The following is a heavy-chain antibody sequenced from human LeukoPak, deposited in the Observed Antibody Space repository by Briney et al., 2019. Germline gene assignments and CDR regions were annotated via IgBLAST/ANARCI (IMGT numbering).Heavy chain of an antibody. J-gene: IGHJ4*02. Sequence: SLRLSGADSGFTFDDYAMQWVRHAPGKGLEWVSGICWDSKSTGYADSVKGRFTVSRDNAKNSLYLQMNSQRVEDTALYYCARDGSGWSRYYWGQGTLVTVSS. CDR1: GFTFDDYA. D-gene: IGHD6-19*01. CDR3: ARDGSGWSRYY. CDR2: ICWDSKST. V-gene: IGHV3-9*01.